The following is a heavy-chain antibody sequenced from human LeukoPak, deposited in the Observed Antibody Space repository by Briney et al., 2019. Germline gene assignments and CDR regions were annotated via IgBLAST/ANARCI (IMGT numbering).Heavy chain of an antibody. Sequence: PGGSLRLSCAASGFTFSTYCMHWVRQAPGKGPMWVSRICPDGTVTNYADSVKGRFTISRDNAKNTLYLQMNSLRAEDTAVYYCARDGPGDYPIDYWGQGTLVTVSS. CDR2: ICPDGTVT. D-gene: IGHD4-17*01. CDR1: GFTFSTYC. J-gene: IGHJ4*02. V-gene: IGHV3-74*01. CDR3: ARDGPGDYPIDY.